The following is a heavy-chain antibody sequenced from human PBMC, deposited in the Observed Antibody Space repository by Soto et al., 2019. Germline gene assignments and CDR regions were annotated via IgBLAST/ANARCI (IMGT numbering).Heavy chain of an antibody. Sequence: EVQLVESGGGLVQPGGSLRLSCAASGFTFSSYSMNWVRQAPGKGLEWVSYISSSSSTIYYADSVKGRFTISRDNAKNSLYLQIDSLGDEDTAVYYCARGVGSGWYGLYWGQGTLVTVSS. D-gene: IGHD6-19*01. CDR2: ISSSSSTI. J-gene: IGHJ4*02. V-gene: IGHV3-48*02. CDR3: ARGVGSGWYGLY. CDR1: GFTFSSYS.